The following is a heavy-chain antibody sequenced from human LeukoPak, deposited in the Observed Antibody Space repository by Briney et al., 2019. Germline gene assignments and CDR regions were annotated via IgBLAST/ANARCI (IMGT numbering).Heavy chain of an antibody. CDR3: ARGYSYGYLYYYYMDV. V-gene: IGHV1-8*01. Sequence: ASVKVSCKASGYTFTSYEINWVRQATGQGLEWMGWMNPNSGNTGYAQKFQGRVTMTRNTSISTAYMELSSLRSEDTAVYYCARGYSYGYLYYYYMDVWGKGTTVTVSS. CDR1: GYTFTSYE. D-gene: IGHD5-18*01. J-gene: IGHJ6*03. CDR2: MNPNSGNT.